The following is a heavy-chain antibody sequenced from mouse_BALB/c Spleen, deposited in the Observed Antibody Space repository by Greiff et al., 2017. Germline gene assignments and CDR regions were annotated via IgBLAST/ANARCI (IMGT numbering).Heavy chain of an antibody. Sequence: QVHVKQSGAELVRPGASVKLSCKALGYTFTDYEMHWVKQTPVHGLEWIGAIHPGSGGTAYNQKFKGKATLTADKSSSTAYMELSSLTSEDSAVYYCTREGNGSSPFAYWGQGTLVTVSA. CDR2: IHPGSGGT. J-gene: IGHJ3*01. V-gene: IGHV1-15*01. CDR3: TREGNGSSPFAY. D-gene: IGHD1-1*01. CDR1: GYTFTDYE.